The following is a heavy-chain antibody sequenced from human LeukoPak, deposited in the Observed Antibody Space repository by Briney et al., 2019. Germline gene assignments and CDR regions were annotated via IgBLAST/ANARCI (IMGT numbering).Heavy chain of an antibody. CDR2: IKSKTDGGTT. CDR3: TTDVVVVTAIPDY. D-gene: IGHD2-21*02. Sequence: GGSLRLSCAASGFTFSNAWMSWVRQAPGKGLEWVSRIKSKTDGGTTDYAAPVKGRFTISRDDSKNTLYLQMNSLKTEDTAVYYCTTDVVVVTAIPDYWGQGTLVTVSS. J-gene: IGHJ4*02. V-gene: IGHV3-15*01. CDR1: GFTFSNAW.